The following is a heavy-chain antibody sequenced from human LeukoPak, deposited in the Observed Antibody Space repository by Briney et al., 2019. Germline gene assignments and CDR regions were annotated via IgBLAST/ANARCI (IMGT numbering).Heavy chain of an antibody. V-gene: IGHV1-2*02. J-gene: IGHJ6*02. CDR3: ARDHIVVVPGTGAYYYYYYGMDV. CDR2: INPSSGGT. CDR1: GYTFTGYY. D-gene: IGHD2-2*01. Sequence: ASVKVSCKASGYTFTGYYMHWVRQAPGQGLEWMGWINPSSGGTNYAQKFQGRVTMTRDTSISTAYMELSRLRSDDTAVYYCARDHIVVVPGTGAYYYYYYGMDVWGQGTTVTVSS.